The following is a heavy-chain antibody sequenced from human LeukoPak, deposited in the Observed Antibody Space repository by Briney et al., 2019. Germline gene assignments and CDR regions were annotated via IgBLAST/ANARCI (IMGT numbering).Heavy chain of an antibody. CDR2: IIPIFGTA. V-gene: IGHV1-69*05. Sequence: SVKVSCKASGGTFSNYAISWVRQAPGQGLEWMGGIIPIFGTANYAQKLQGRVTMTTDTSTSTAYMELRSLRSDDTAVYYCARYGYGSGSYSLDYWGQGTLVTVSS. CDR3: ARYGYGSGSYSLDY. J-gene: IGHJ4*02. CDR1: GGTFSNYA. D-gene: IGHD3-10*01.